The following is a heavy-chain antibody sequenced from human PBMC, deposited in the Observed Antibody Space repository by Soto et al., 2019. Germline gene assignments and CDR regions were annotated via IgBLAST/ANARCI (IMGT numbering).Heavy chain of an antibody. CDR1: GGSISSGGYY. J-gene: IGHJ4*02. Sequence: SSETLSLTCTVSGGSISSGGYYWSWIRQHPGKGLEWIGYIYYSGSTYYNPSLKSRVTISVDTSKNQFSLKLSSVTAADTAVYYCARGLVVDKLYFDYWGQGTLVTVSS. V-gene: IGHV4-31*03. CDR3: ARGLVVDKLYFDY. D-gene: IGHD2-15*01. CDR2: IYYSGST.